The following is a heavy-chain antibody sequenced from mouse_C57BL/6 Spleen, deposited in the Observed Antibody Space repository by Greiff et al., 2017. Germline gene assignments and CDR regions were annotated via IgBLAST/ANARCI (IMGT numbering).Heavy chain of an antibody. Sequence: EVNLVESGGGLVKPGGSLKLSCAASGFTFSDYGMHWVRQAPEKGLEWVAYISSGSSTIYYADTVKGRFTISRDNAKNTLFLQMTSLRSEDTAMYYCARPEGYGKNAMDYWGQGTSVTVSS. CDR2: ISSGSSTI. CDR1: GFTFSDYG. D-gene: IGHD1-1*02. J-gene: IGHJ4*01. CDR3: ARPEGYGKNAMDY. V-gene: IGHV5-17*01.